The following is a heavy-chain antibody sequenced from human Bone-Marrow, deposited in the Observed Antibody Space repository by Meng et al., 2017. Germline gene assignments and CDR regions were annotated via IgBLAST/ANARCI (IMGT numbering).Heavy chain of an antibody. CDR3: ARTLLAAAGRGFYFDF. Sequence: SETLSLTCTVSGASVSSGSYYWSWIRQPAGKGLEWIGRVLASGSTNFNPSLKSRVTISVDKSKNHPSLELTSVTAADTAVYYCARTLLAAAGRGFYFDFWGQGMVVTVSS. J-gene: IGHJ4*02. CDR2: VLASGST. CDR1: GASVSSGSYY. V-gene: IGHV4-61*02. D-gene: IGHD6-13*01.